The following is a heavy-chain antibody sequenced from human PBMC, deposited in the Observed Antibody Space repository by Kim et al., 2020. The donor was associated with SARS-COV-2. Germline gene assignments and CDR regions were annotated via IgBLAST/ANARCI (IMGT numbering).Heavy chain of an antibody. J-gene: IGHJ6*02. Sequence: GGSLRLSCTASGFTFSSCAMHWVRQAPGKGLEYVSAISSNGGSTYYADSVKGRFTISRDNSKNTLYLQMSSLRAEDTAVYYCVKGGIVVVPAAQQSYYYYNVMDVWGQGTTVTVSS. D-gene: IGHD2-2*01. CDR1: GFTFSSCA. V-gene: IGHV3-64D*06. CDR2: ISSNGGST. CDR3: VKGGIVVVPAAQQSYYYYNVMDV.